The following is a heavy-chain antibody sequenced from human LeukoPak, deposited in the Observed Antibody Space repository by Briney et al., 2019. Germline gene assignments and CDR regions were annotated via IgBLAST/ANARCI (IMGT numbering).Heavy chain of an antibody. CDR3: ARVRGERRQLFYFDY. CDR2: IYHSGST. V-gene: IGHV4-30-2*01. Sequence: PSETLSLTCTVPGGSISSGGYYWSWIRQPPGKGLEWIGYIYHSGSTYYNPSLKSRVTISVDRSKNQFSLKLSSVTAADTAVYYCARVRGERRQLFYFDYWGQGTLVTVSS. CDR1: GGSISSGGYY. J-gene: IGHJ4*02. D-gene: IGHD6-13*01.